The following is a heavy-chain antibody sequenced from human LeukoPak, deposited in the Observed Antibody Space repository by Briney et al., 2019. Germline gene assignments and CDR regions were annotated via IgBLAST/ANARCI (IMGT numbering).Heavy chain of an antibody. CDR3: ARESDIVARNWFDH. J-gene: IGHJ5*02. Sequence: PGGSLRLSCAASGFTFSSYWMSWVRQAPGKGLEWVANIKQDGSEKYYVDSVKGRFTISRDNAKNSLYLQMNSLRAEDTAVYYCARESDIVARNWFDHWAQGTLVTVSS. CDR1: GFTFSSYW. CDR2: IKQDGSEK. V-gene: IGHV3-7*01. D-gene: IGHD5-12*01.